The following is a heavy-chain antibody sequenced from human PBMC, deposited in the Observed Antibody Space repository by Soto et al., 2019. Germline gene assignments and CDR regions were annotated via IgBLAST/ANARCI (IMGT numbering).Heavy chain of an antibody. CDR1: GVTVDIYT. J-gene: IGHJ6*02. V-gene: IGHV3-43*01. CDR2: ISWDGGST. Sequence: QHGCSLKISCAASGVTVDIYTMPGVRKKKGKGLEWVSLISWDGGSTYYADSVKGRFTISRDNSKNSLYLQMNSLRTEDTALYYCAKDIRPLAGAAAGIGYGMDVWGQGTTVTVSS. D-gene: IGHD6-13*01. CDR3: AKDIRPLAGAAAGIGYGMDV.